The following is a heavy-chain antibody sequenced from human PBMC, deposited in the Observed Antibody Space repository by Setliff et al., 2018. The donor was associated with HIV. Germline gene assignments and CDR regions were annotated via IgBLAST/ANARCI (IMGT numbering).Heavy chain of an antibody. J-gene: IGHJ4*01. Sequence: PSETLSLTCAVSGYSITGGYFWGWIRQPPGKGLEWIGSIYQSGSTYYNPSLKSRVTIFIDTSKNQFSLKLTSVTAADTAVYYCARGFGSYYRIESGQYFDYWGHGTLVTVSS. CDR3: ARGFGSYYRIESGQYFDY. D-gene: IGHD1-26*01. CDR2: IYQSGST. CDR1: GYSITGGYF. V-gene: IGHV4-38-2*01.